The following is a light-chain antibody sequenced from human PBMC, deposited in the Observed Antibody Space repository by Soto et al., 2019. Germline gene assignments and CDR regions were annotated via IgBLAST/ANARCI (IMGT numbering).Light chain of an antibody. J-gene: IGKJ1*01. CDR3: QQYKTYSRT. CDR1: QSISPW. CDR2: KTS. V-gene: IGKV1-5*03. Sequence: IQMTQSPSTLSASVGDRVTITCRASQSISPWLAWYQQKPGKAPKVLIYKTSTLQSGVPSRFSGSGSGTEFTLTISSLQPDDFAIYYCQQYKTYSRTFGQGTKVAI.